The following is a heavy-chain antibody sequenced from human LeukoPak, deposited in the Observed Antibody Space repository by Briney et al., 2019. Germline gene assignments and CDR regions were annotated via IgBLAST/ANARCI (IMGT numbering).Heavy chain of an antibody. V-gene: IGHV3-13*01. CDR3: ARKGVNYYGSGRNIGNDAFDI. CDR2: IGTAGDT. Sequence: GGSLRLSCAASGFTFSSYDMHWVRQATGKGLEWVSAIGTAGDTYYPGSVKGRFTISRENAKNSLYLQMNSLRAGDTAVYYCARKGVNYYGSGRNIGNDAFDIWGQGTMVTVSS. D-gene: IGHD3-10*01. J-gene: IGHJ3*02. CDR1: GFTFSSYD.